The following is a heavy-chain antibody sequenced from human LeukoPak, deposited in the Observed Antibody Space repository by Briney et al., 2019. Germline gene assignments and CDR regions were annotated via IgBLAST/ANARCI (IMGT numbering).Heavy chain of an antibody. D-gene: IGHD4-17*01. V-gene: IGHV4-39*02. CDR3: TRDIGDFVSDF. CDR1: GGSIGSGYY. CDR2: IHYGGTT. J-gene: IGHJ4*02. Sequence: SETLSLTCTVSGGSIGSGYYWAWIRQPPGKGLEWIGSIHYGGTTHYNPSLQSRVTISADTSKNQFALDLRSVTAADKAVYYCTRDIGDFVSDFWGQGTLVTVSS.